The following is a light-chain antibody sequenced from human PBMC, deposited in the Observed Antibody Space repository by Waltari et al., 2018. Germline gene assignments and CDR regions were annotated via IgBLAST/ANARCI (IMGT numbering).Light chain of an antibody. Sequence: EIVLTQSPGTLSMSPGETATLSCRASQSVRSSYLAWYQQKPGQAPRLLIFAASRRATGIPDRFSGSGSGTDFTLTVSRLEPEDFAVYYCQQYGISPLTFGPGTTVDIK. CDR3: QQYGISPLT. CDR1: QSVRSSY. J-gene: IGKJ3*01. V-gene: IGKV3-20*01. CDR2: AAS.